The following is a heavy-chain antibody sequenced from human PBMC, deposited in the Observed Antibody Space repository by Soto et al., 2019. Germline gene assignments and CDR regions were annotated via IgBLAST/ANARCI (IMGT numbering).Heavy chain of an antibody. CDR2: ISAYNGNT. CDR1: GYTFTSYG. D-gene: IGHD3-3*01. V-gene: IGHV1-18*01. J-gene: IGHJ5*02. CDR3: ARLYDFWSGFPGFDP. Sequence: EASVKVSCKASGYTFTSYGISWVRQAPGQGLEWMGWISAYNGNTNYAQKLQGRVTMTTDTSTSTAYMELRSLRSDDTAVYYCARLYDFWSGFPGFDPWGQGTLVTVSS.